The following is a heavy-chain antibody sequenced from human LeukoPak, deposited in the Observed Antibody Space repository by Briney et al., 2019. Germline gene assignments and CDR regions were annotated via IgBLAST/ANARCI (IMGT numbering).Heavy chain of an antibody. CDR1: GGTFSSYA. J-gene: IGHJ4*02. Sequence: GASVKVSCKASGGTFSSYAISWVRQAPGQGLEWMGGIIPIFGTANYAQKFQGRVTITTDESTSTAYMELSSLRSEDTAVSYCARDDSSGYLDYWGQGTLVTVSS. V-gene: IGHV1-69*05. CDR2: IIPIFGTA. D-gene: IGHD3-22*01. CDR3: ARDDSSGYLDY.